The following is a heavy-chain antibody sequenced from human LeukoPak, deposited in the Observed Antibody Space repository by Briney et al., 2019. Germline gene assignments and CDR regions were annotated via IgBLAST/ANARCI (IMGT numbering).Heavy chain of an antibody. V-gene: IGHV3-23*01. CDR2: ISGSGDST. Sequence: GGSLRLSCAASGFTFSTYAMSWVRQAPGKGLEWVSGISGSGDSTYYADSVKGRFTISRDNSKNSLYLQMNSLRDDDTAVYYCAFQSGGVLYWGQGTLVTVSS. J-gene: IGHJ4*02. D-gene: IGHD2-8*02. CDR1: GFTFSTYA. CDR3: AFQSGGVLY.